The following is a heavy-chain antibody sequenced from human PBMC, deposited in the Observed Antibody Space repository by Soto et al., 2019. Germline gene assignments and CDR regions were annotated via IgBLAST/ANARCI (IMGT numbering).Heavy chain of an antibody. D-gene: IGHD3-3*01. Sequence: ASVKVSCKASGYTFTSYGISWVRQAPGQGLEWMGWISAYNGNTNYAQKLQGRVTMTTDTSTSTAYMELRSLRSDDTAVYYCARDNQDFWSGYYLYYYYYGMDVWAKGPRSPSP. CDR1: GYTFTSYG. CDR3: ARDNQDFWSGYYLYYYYYGMDV. CDR2: ISAYNGNT. J-gene: IGHJ6*02. V-gene: IGHV1-18*01.